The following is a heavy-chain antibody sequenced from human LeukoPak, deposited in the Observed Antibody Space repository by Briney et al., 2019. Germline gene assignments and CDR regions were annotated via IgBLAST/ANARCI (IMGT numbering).Heavy chain of an antibody. D-gene: IGHD6-13*01. CDR3: ARDVSAAGVN. V-gene: IGHV3-74*01. CDR1: GITFRWDW. Sequence: GGTLRLSCAASGITFRWDWMYWVRHAPGNWLVWISRINSDGSTTTYADSVKGRFTISRDNAKNTLYLEMNSLRAEDTAVYYCARDVSAAGVNWGQGTLVTVSS. J-gene: IGHJ4*02. CDR2: INSDGSTT.